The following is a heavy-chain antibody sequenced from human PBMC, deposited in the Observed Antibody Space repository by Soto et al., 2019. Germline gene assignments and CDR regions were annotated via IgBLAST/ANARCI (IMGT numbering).Heavy chain of an antibody. CDR2: IWYDGNKK. D-gene: IGHD5-18*01. J-gene: IGHJ4*02. CDR3: VVDTSSLLDY. V-gene: IGHV3-33*03. CDR1: GFTFSSYG. Sequence: QVHLVESGGGVVQPGRSLRLSCAASGFTFSSYGMHWVRQAPGKGLEWVAVIWYDGNKKYYGDSVRGRFTISRDNSKNTLYLEMNSLRAEDTAVYYCVVDTSSLLDYWGQGTLVTVSS.